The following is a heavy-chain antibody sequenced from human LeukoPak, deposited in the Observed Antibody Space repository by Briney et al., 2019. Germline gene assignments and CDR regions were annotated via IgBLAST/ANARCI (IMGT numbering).Heavy chain of an antibody. Sequence: PGGSLRLSCAASGFTFSSYAMHWVRQAPGKGLGWVAVISYDGSNKYYADSVKGRFTISRDNSKNTLYLQMNSLRAEDTAVYYCARDLYRIVVVPHYFDYWGQGTLVTVSS. CDR3: ARDLYRIVVVPHYFDY. V-gene: IGHV3-30*04. CDR2: ISYDGSNK. J-gene: IGHJ4*02. D-gene: IGHD3-22*01. CDR1: GFTFSSYA.